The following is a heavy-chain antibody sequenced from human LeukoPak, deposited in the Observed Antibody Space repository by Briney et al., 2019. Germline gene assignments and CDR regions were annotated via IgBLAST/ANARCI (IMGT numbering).Heavy chain of an antibody. Sequence: GGSLRLSCAASGFTFSSYAMHWVRQAPGKGLEWVAFIRYDGSNKYYADSVKGRFTISRDNSKNTLYLQMNSLRAEDTAVYYCARDREDIVVVPAASYYYYYYMDVWGKGTTVTISS. D-gene: IGHD2-2*01. CDR3: ARDREDIVVVPAASYYYYYYMDV. J-gene: IGHJ6*03. V-gene: IGHV3-30*02. CDR2: IRYDGSNK. CDR1: GFTFSSYA.